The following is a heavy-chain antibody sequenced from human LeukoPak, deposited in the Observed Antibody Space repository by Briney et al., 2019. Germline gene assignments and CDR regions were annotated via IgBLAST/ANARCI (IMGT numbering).Heavy chain of an antibody. Sequence: PGGSLRLSCTASGFTFSGYSMNWVRQAPGKGLEWISYIRSSGSTIYYADSMKGRFTISRDNAKNSLYLQMNSLRAEDTAVYYCARAVRWVDGMDVWGQGTTVTVSS. D-gene: IGHD1-26*01. CDR2: IRSSGSTI. V-gene: IGHV3-48*04. CDR1: GFTFSGYS. CDR3: ARAVRWVDGMDV. J-gene: IGHJ6*02.